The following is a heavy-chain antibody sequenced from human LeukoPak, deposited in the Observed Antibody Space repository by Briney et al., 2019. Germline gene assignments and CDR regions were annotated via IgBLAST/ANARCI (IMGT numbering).Heavy chain of an antibody. CDR3: ARMAQDSFWSDYFDT. CDR1: GFTFSRYA. Sequence: PGGSLRLSCAASGFTFSRYAFHWVRQAPGKGLEWVAVISNDGNNKYHADSVKGRFTISRDNSRNTLYVQMSSLRAEDTAMYYCARMAQDSFWSDYFDTWGQGTLVSVSS. J-gene: IGHJ4*02. CDR2: ISNDGNNK. V-gene: IGHV3-30*14. D-gene: IGHD5-24*01.